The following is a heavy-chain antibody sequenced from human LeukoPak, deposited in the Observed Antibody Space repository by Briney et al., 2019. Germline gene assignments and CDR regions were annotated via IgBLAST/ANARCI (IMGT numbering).Heavy chain of an antibody. J-gene: IGHJ6*03. Sequence: PSETLSLTCTVSGCTISSHYWSWIRQPPGKGLEWIGYIYYSGSSNYNPPLMSRVTISGDTSKNQFYLKLNSVTVAEKAVYYCARGIDSYHFWSGYFEVYYYLDVWGKGNTVNGPS. CDR2: IYYSGSS. CDR3: ARGIDSYHFWSGYFEVYYYLDV. D-gene: IGHD3-3*01. V-gene: IGHV4-59*11. CDR1: GCTISSHY.